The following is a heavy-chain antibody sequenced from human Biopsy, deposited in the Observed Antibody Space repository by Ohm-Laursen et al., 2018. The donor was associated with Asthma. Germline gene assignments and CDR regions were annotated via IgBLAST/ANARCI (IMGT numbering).Heavy chain of an antibody. CDR1: GYTLISYG. CDR3: ARSAITMVRRLIHPFVY. V-gene: IGHV1-18*01. Sequence: GASVKVSCKASGYTLISYGMSWVRQAPGQGLERMGWISTYNGKTNFAQKFQDRVTMTTDKSTSTAYLHLRGLRSDDTAVYYCARSAITMVRRLIHPFVYWGQGTLVTVSS. J-gene: IGHJ4*02. CDR2: ISTYNGKT. D-gene: IGHD3-10*01.